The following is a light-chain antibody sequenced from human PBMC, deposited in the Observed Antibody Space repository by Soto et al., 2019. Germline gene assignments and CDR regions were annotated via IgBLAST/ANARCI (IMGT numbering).Light chain of an antibody. J-gene: IGKJ3*01. V-gene: IGKV3-15*01. CDR2: GAS. CDR1: QSISSD. CDR3: QQYNNWPRT. Sequence: EIVMTQSPATLSVSPGERATLSCRASQSISSDLVWYQQRPGQAPRLLIYGASTRATGIPARFSGSGSGTEFTLTISSLQSEDFVVYYCQQYNNWPRTFGPGTKVDIK.